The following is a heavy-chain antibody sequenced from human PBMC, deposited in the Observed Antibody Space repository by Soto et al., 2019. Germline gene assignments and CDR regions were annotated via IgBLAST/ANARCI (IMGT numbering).Heavy chain of an antibody. J-gene: IGHJ4*02. CDR2: ISYDGSNK. CDR1: GFTFSSYE. V-gene: IGHV3-30-3*02. D-gene: IGHD6-6*01. CDR3: AKIGTSSSVSLPLVLLDY. Sequence: PGGSLRLSCAASGFTFSSYEMHWVRQTPGKGLEWVAIISYDGSNKYYADSVKGRFTFSRDNSENMLYLQMNNLRVEDTAVYYCAKIGTSSSVSLPLVLLDYWGQGALVTVSS.